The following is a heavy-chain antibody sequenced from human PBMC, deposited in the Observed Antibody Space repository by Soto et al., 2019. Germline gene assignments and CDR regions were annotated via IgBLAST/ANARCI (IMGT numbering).Heavy chain of an antibody. CDR3: AKETGTGYYYDSSGSGFDI. D-gene: IGHD3-22*01. CDR2: ISGSGGST. J-gene: IGHJ3*02. Sequence: GGSLRLSCAASGFTFSSYAMSWVRQAPGKGLEWVSAISGSGGSTYYADSVKGRFTISRDNSKNTLYLQMNSLRAEDTAVYYCAKETGTGYYYDSSGSGFDIWGQGTMVTVSS. V-gene: IGHV3-23*01. CDR1: GFTFSSYA.